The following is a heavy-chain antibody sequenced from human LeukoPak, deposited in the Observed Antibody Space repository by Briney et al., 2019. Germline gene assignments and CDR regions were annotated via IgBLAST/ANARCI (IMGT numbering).Heavy chain of an antibody. Sequence: GGTLRLSCAASGFTVSSNYMSWVRQAPGKGLEWVSILYSGGSTYYADSLKGRFTISRDNSKNTLYLQMNSLSAEDTAVYYCASESLTGYYTPYCGQGTLVTVSS. CDR2: LYSGGST. J-gene: IGHJ4*02. D-gene: IGHD3-9*01. V-gene: IGHV3-53*01. CDR3: ASESLTGYYTPY. CDR1: GFTVSSNY.